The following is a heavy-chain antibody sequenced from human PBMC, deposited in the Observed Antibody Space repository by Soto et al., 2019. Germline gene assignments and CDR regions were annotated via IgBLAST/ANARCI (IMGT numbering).Heavy chain of an antibody. CDR3: ARETLSYGSALDV. CDR1: GFRFDEYN. V-gene: IGHV3-43*01. Sequence: GGSLRLSCAASGFRFDEYNMDWVRQAPGKGLEWLSLITWNGANTYYADSVEGRFTISRDGTTKSVSLQMTSLKREDTGLYYCARETLSYGSALDVWGQGTTVTVSS. D-gene: IGHD3-16*01. CDR2: ITWNGANT. J-gene: IGHJ6*02.